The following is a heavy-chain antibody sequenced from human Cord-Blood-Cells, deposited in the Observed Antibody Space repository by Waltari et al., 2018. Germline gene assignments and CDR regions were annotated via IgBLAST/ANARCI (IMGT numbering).Heavy chain of an antibody. CDR2: IYHSGST. CDR3: ARDSEAYCGGDCYDSSFDY. V-gene: IGHV4-38-2*02. Sequence: QVQLQESGPGLVKPSETLSLTCTASGYSISSGYYWGWFRQPPGNGLEWIGSIYHSGSTYYNPSLKSRVTISVDTSKNQFSLKLSSVTAADTAVYYCARDSEAYCGGDCYDSSFDYWGQGTLVTVSS. D-gene: IGHD2-21*01. J-gene: IGHJ4*02. CDR1: GYSISSGYY.